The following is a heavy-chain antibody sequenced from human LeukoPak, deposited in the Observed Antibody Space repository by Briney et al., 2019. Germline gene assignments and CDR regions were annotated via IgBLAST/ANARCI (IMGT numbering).Heavy chain of an antibody. V-gene: IGHV3-30-3*01. CDR2: ISYDGSNK. D-gene: IGHD3-22*01. CDR3: ARVGGITMIVVAGIDY. J-gene: IGHJ4*02. Sequence: PGRSLRLSCAASGFTFSSYAMHWVRQAPGKGLEWVAVISYDGSNKYYADSVKGRFTISRDNSKNTLYLQMNSLRAEDTAVYYRARVGGITMIVVAGIDYWGQGTLVTVSS. CDR1: GFTFSSYA.